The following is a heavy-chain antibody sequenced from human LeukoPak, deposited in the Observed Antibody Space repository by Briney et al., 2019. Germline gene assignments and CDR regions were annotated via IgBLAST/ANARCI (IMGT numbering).Heavy chain of an antibody. V-gene: IGHV4-34*01. CDR3: ARVAISSNFSSYGDYVDY. CDR1: GGSIISYY. Sequence: SETLSLTCTVSGGSIISYYWSWIRQPPGKGLEWIGEINHSGSTNYNPSLKSRVTISVDTSKNQFSLKLSSVTAADTAVYYCARVAISSNFSSYGDYVDYWGQGTLVTVSS. CDR2: INHSGST. D-gene: IGHD4-17*01. J-gene: IGHJ4*02.